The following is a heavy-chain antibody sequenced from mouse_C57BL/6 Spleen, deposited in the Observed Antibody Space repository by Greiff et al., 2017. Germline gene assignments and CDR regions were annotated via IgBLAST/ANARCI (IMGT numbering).Heavy chain of an antibody. V-gene: IGHV1-26*01. D-gene: IGHD1-1*01. J-gene: IGHJ1*03. CDR2: INPNNGGT. CDR1: GYTFTDYY. Sequence: VQLKESGPELVKPGASVKISCKASGYTFTDYYMNWVKQSHGKSLEWIGDINPNNGGTSYNQKFKGKATLTVDKSSSTAYMELRSLTSEDSAVYYCARSYYYGSSFYWYFDVWGTGTTVTVSS. CDR3: ARSYYYGSSFYWYFDV.